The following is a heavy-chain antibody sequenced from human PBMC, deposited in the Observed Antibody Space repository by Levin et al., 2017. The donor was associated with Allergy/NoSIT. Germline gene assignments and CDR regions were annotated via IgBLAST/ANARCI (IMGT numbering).Heavy chain of an antibody. CDR2: INPNSGGT. CDR3: ARFLGPCSSARCPIYYYFYYMDV. V-gene: IGHV1-2*02. D-gene: IGHD2-2*01. J-gene: IGHJ6*03. Sequence: ASVKVSCKASGYIFTDHHLHWVRQAPGQGLEWMGWINPNSGGTKYAQKFQGRVTMTRDTSISTAYMDLSSLRSDDTALYYCARFLGPCSSARCPIYYYFYYMDVWGKGTTVTVSS. CDR1: GYIFTDHH.